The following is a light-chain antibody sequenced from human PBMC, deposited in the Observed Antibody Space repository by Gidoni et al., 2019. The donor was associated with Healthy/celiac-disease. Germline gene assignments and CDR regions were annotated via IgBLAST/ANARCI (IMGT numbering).Light chain of an antibody. V-gene: IGKV1-33*01. CDR3: QQYDKLPGT. J-gene: IGKJ2*01. CDR2: DAS. CDR1: QDISNY. Sequence: DIQMTQSPSSLSASVGDRVTITCQASQDISNYLNGYQQKPGKAPKLLIYDASNLETGVPSRFSGSGSGTDFTFTISSLQPEDIATYYCQQYDKLPGTFGQGTKLEIK.